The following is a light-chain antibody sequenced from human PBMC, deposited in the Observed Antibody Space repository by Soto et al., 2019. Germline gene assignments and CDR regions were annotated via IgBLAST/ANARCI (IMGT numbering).Light chain of an antibody. J-gene: IGKJ1*01. CDR2: GAS. CDR3: QHYGASLWT. CDR1: QSVDIS. Sequence: VLTQSAATLSVSPGERVILSCRASQSVDISLAWYQQKPGQAPRLLIYGASTRATDMPGTFSGRGSGTEFTLTITSLRPEDFGVYYCQHYGASLWTFGQRTKV. V-gene: IGKV3-15*01.